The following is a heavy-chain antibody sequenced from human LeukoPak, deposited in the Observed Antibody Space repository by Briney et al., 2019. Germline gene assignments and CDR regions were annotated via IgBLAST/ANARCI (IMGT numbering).Heavy chain of an antibody. CDR2: IIPIFGTA. D-gene: IGHD3-22*01. V-gene: IGHV1-69*05. Sequence: SVKVSCKASGGTFSSYAISWVRQAPGQGLEWMGGIIPIFGTANYAQKFQGRATITTDESTSTAYMELSSLRSEDTAVYYCARESGPYDSSGYSPNFDYWDQGTLVTVSS. CDR1: GGTFSSYA. CDR3: ARESGPYDSSGYSPNFDY. J-gene: IGHJ4*02.